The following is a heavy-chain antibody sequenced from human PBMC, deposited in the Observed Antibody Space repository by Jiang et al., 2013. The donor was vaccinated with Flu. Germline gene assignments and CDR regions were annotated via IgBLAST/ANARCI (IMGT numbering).Heavy chain of an antibody. CDR2: TYYRSKWYN. CDR3: AREHIAVAGYNWFDP. V-gene: IGHV6-1*01. J-gene: IGHJ5*02. Sequence: RTYYRSKWYNDYAVSVKSRITINPDTSKNQFSLQLNSVTPEDTAVYYCAREHIAVAGYNWFDPWGQGTLVTVSS. D-gene: IGHD6-19*01.